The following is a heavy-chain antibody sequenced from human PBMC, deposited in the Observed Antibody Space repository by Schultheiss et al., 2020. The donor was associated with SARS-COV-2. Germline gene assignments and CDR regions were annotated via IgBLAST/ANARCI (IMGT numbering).Heavy chain of an antibody. CDR3: ARRKAVLVVYAIEDYFDY. CDR2: IYYSGST. V-gene: IGHV4-30-4*01. Sequence: SETLSLTCTVSGGSISSGDYYWSWIRQPPGKGLEWIGYIYYSGSTYYNPSLKSRVTISVDTSKNQFSLKLSSVTAADTAVYYCARRKAVLVVYAIEDYFDYWGQGTLVTVSS. CDR1: GGSISSGDYY. J-gene: IGHJ4*02. D-gene: IGHD2-8*02.